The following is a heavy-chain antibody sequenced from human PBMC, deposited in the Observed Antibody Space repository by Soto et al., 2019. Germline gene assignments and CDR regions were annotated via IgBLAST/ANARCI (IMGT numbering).Heavy chain of an antibody. D-gene: IGHD3-22*01. J-gene: IGHJ4*02. CDR1: GFIFDNYA. V-gene: IGHV3-23*01. CDR2: ISGSGHAT. CDR3: AKGRYFDSSGGCANY. Sequence: EVKLLESGGGLVPPGASARLSCITSGFIFDNYAMSWVRQSPGRGLEWVAAISGSGHATYYTQSVQGRFIISRDKSKKTVFIQMHNLRAEDTAVYYCAKGRYFDSSGGCANYLGLGTLVTVSS.